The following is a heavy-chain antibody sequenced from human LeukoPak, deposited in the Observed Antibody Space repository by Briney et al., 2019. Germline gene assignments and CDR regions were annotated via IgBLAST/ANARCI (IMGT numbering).Heavy chain of an antibody. Sequence: PGRSLRLSCEASGFTFRTYTMHWVRQAPGKGLEWVAVISYDGSNKYYADSVKGRFTISRDNSKNTLYLQMNSLRAEDTAVYYCAKDGYTYYYDSSGHLDYWGQGTLVTVSS. J-gene: IGHJ4*02. D-gene: IGHD3-22*01. CDR3: AKDGYTYYYDSSGHLDY. V-gene: IGHV3-30*04. CDR2: ISYDGSNK. CDR1: GFTFRTYT.